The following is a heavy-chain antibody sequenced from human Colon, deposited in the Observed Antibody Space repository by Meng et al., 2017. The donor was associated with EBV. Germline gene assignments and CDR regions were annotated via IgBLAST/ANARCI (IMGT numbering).Heavy chain of an antibody. D-gene: IGHD5-12*01. CDR1: GGSISSGDYY. J-gene: IGHJ4*02. CDR3: ARDRGGLGAFDY. Sequence: QVQLAGSGPGLVKPSQTLSLTCTVSGGSISSGDYYWSWIRQPPGKGLEWIGYIYYSGSTYYNPSLKSRVTISVDTSKNQFSLKLSSVTAADTAVYYCARDRGGLGAFDYWGQGTLVTVSS. CDR2: IYYSGST. V-gene: IGHV4-30-4*01.